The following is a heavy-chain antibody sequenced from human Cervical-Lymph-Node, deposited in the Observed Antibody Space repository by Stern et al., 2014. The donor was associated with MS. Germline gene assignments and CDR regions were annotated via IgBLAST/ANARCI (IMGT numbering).Heavy chain of an antibody. D-gene: IGHD3-3*01. J-gene: IGHJ3*02. CDR2: LYWDDDK. Sequence: QVTLKESGPTLVKPTQTLTLTCTFSGFSLSTSGVGVGWIGQPPGKALEWLGLLYWDDDKRYSPSLKSRLTITKDTSKNQVVLPRTNMDPVDTATYYCAQTTICGVVIHGAFDIWGQGTMVTVSS. V-gene: IGHV2-5*02. CDR3: AQTTICGVVIHGAFDI. CDR1: GFSLSTSGVG.